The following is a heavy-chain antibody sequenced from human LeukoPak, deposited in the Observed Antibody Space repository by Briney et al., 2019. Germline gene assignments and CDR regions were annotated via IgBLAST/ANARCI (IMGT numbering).Heavy chain of an antibody. CDR3: ARNYYDSSGYYDLFDY. J-gene: IGHJ4*02. CDR1: GGSISSGGYY. D-gene: IGHD3-22*01. V-gene: IGHV4-30-4*08. Sequence: SQTLSLTCTVSGGSISSGGYYWSWIRQHPGKGLEWIGYIYYSGSTYYNPSLKSRVTISVDTSKNQFSLKLSSVTAADTAVYYCARNYYDSSGYYDLFDYWGQGTLVTVSS. CDR2: IYYSGST.